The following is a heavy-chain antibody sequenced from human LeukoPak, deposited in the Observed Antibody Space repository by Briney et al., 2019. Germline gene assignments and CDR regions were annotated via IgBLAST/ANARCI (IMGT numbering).Heavy chain of an antibody. J-gene: IGHJ4*02. CDR2: ISSNGGST. CDR1: GFTFSSYA. Sequence: GGSLRLSCSASGFTFSSYAMHWVRQAPGKGLEYVSAISSNGGSTYYADSVKGRFTISRDNSKNTLYLQMSSLRAEDTAVYYCVKGGHSSSWYGLGYYFDCWGQGTLVTVSS. D-gene: IGHD6-13*01. CDR3: VKGGHSSSWYGLGYYFDC. V-gene: IGHV3-64D*06.